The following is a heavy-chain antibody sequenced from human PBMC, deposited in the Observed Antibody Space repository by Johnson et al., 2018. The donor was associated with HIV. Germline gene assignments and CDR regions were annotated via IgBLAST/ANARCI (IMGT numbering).Heavy chain of an antibody. V-gene: IGHV3-30*01. D-gene: IGHD6-25*01. CDR1: GFTFKNSV. Sequence: QMQLVESGGGVVQPGESLRLACAASGFTFKNSVMHWVRQAPGKGLEWVAVMSYDGSFQDYADSVRGRFTISRDNSRSTLFLEMINLRDEDTALYYCARDVAAAKMDAFDTWGQGTMVIVSS. CDR3: ARDVAAAKMDAFDT. J-gene: IGHJ3*02. CDR2: MSYDGSFQ.